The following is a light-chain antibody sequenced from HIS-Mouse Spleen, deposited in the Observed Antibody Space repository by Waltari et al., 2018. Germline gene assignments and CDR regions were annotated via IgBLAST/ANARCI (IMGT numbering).Light chain of an antibody. CDR1: RSNIGSNT. V-gene: IGLV1-44*01. CDR2: SNN. CDR3: AAWDDSLNGVV. Sequence: QSVLTQPPSASGTPGQRVTIPCSGSRSNIGSNTVNVYQQLPGTAPKLLIYSNNQRPSGVPDRFSGSKSGTSASLAISGLQSEDEADYYCAAWDDSLNGVVFGGGTKLTVL. J-gene: IGLJ2*01.